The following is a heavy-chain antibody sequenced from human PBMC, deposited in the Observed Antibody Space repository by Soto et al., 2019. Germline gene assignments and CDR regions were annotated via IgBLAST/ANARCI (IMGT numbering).Heavy chain of an antibody. CDR3: AKDLRGPEAGTGYFDL. CDR1: GLTFRNYA. Sequence: EVHLLESGGGLVQPGGSLRLSCAASGLTFRNYAMGWVRQAPGKGLVWVSAITATGDRAQYIDSVRGRFTISRDNSQNTLYMQMNSLRAEDTAVYYCAKDLRGPEAGTGYFDLWGRGSLVTVSS. J-gene: IGHJ2*01. D-gene: IGHD6-13*01. CDR2: ITATGDRA. V-gene: IGHV3-23*01.